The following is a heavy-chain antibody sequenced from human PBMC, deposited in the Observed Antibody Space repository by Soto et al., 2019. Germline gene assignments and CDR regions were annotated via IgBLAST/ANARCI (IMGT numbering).Heavy chain of an antibody. V-gene: IGHV1-2*04. CDR2: INPNSGDT. CDR1: GDTFTGYY. CDR3: ARLAAAGTSFDY. J-gene: IGHJ4*02. Sequence: ASVKVSCKASGDTFTGYYRHWVRQAPGQGLEWMGWINPNSGDTNYAQKFQGWVAMTRDTSISTAYMELSRLKSDDTAVYYCARLAAAGTSFDYWGQGTPVTVSS. D-gene: IGHD6-13*01.